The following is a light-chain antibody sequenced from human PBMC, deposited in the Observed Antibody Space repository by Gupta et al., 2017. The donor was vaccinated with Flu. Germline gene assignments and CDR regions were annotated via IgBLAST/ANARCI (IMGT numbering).Light chain of an antibody. Sequence: YVLTQPPSVSVAPGQTARITCGGNNIGSKSVHWFQQRPGQAPVLVVYADSGRPSGIPERFSGSNSGNTATLTISRVEAGDEADYYCQVWDSSSDHVVFGGGTKLAVL. CDR2: ADS. CDR1: NIGSKS. J-gene: IGLJ2*01. CDR3: QVWDSSSDHVV. V-gene: IGLV3-21*02.